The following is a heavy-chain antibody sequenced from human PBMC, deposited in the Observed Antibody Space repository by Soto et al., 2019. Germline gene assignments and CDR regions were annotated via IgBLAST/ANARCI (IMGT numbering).Heavy chain of an antibody. D-gene: IGHD5-12*01. CDR1: GGSISSYY. CDR3: ARQRGYSGYDSIPNWFDP. V-gene: IGHV4-59*08. CDR2: IYYSGST. J-gene: IGHJ5*02. Sequence: SPTLSLTCTVSGGSISSYYWSWIRQPPGKGLEWIGYIYYSGSTNYNPSLKSRVTISVDTSKNQFSLKLSSVTAADTAVYYCARQRGYSGYDSIPNWFDPWGQGTLVTVSS.